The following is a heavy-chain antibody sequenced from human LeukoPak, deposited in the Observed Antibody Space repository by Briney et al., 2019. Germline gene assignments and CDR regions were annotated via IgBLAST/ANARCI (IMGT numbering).Heavy chain of an antibody. CDR1: GGSISSSSYY. J-gene: IGHJ4*02. V-gene: IGHV4-39*01. Sequence: SETLSLTCTVSGGSISSSSYYWGWIRQPPGKGLEWIGSIYYSGSTYYNPSLKSRVTISVDTSKSQFSLKLSSVTAADTAVYYCARANMVRGDPYFDYWGQGTLVTVSS. CDR3: ARANMVRGDPYFDY. D-gene: IGHD3-10*01. CDR2: IYYSGST.